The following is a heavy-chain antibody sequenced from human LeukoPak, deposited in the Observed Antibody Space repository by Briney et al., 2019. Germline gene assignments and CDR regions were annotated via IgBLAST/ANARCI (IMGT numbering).Heavy chain of an antibody. Sequence: PGGSLRLSCAASGFTFSSYAMHWVRQAPGKGLEWVAVISYDGSNKYYADSVKGRFTISRDNSKNTLYLQMNSLRAEDTAVYYCARDFEGAMGYWGQGTLVTVSS. CDR1: GFTFSSYA. D-gene: IGHD1-26*01. V-gene: IGHV3-30*04. CDR2: ISYDGSNK. CDR3: ARDFEGAMGY. J-gene: IGHJ4*02.